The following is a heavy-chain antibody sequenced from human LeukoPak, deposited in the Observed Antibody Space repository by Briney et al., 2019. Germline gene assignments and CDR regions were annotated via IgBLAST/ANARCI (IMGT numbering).Heavy chain of an antibody. J-gene: IGHJ6*03. V-gene: IGHV3-7*01. CDR1: GFTFSSYW. Sequence: GGSLRLSCAASGFTFSSYWMSWVRQAPGKGLEWVANIKQDGSEKYYVDSVKGRFTISRDNAKNSLYLQMTSLRAEDTAVYYCARGARRGSGSSGDYYYYYMDVWGKGTTVTISS. D-gene: IGHD3-10*01. CDR2: IKQDGSEK. CDR3: ARGARRGSGSSGDYYYYYMDV.